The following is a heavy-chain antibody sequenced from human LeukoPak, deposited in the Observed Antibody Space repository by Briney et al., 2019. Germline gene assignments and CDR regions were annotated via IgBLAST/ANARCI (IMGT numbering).Heavy chain of an antibody. V-gene: IGHV3-74*01. CDR3: AKFGADDILTGYRS. J-gene: IGHJ5*02. CDR1: GFTFSSYW. D-gene: IGHD3-9*01. Sequence: PGGSLRLSCAASGFTFSSYWMHWVRQAPGKGLVWVSRINSDGSSTSYADSVKGRFTISRDNAKNTLYLQMNSLRAEDTAVYYCAKFGADDILTGYRSWGQGILVTVSS. CDR2: INSDGSST.